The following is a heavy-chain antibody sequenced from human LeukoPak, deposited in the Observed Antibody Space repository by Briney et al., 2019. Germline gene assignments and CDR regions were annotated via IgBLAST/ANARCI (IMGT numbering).Heavy chain of an antibody. J-gene: IGHJ4*02. D-gene: IGHD1-26*01. V-gene: IGHV4-39*07. CDR3: ARSVSGSYSLDY. Sequence: SETLSLTCTVSGGSISSSSYYWGWIRQPLGKGLEWIGSIYYSGSTYYNPSLKSRVTISVDTSKNQFSLKLSSVTAADTAVYYCARSVSGSYSLDYWGQGTLVTVSS. CDR1: GGSISSSSYY. CDR2: IYYSGST.